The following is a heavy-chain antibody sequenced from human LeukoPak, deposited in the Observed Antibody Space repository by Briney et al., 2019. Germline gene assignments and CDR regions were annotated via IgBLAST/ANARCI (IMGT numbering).Heavy chain of an antibody. CDR3: VRDRWDRDHFFDN. J-gene: IGHJ4*02. CDR2: IYSSGSA. D-gene: IGHD1-14*01. Sequence: LSETLSLTCNVSGGSVSSSDSYWGWIRQPPGQGLEWIGTIYSSGSAYYNPSLKSRVSLSVDTSRDQFSLKLNSVTAADTAVYYCVRDRWDRDHFFDNWGQGSLVTVSS. CDR1: GGSVSSSDSY. V-gene: IGHV4-39*07.